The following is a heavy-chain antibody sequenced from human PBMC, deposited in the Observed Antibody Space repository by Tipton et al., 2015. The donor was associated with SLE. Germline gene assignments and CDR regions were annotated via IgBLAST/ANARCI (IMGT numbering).Heavy chain of an antibody. CDR3: ATERTRCSGYTCSDAFDV. Sequence: SLRLSCTASGFTFSQYGMYWVRQAPGKGLEWVSSLNINGDDTYYADYVKGRFTISRDNSKTTLYLQMDSLKDEDTAVYYCATERTRCSGYTCSDAFDVWGQGTVVTVSS. CDR1: GFTFSQYG. V-gene: IGHV3-23*01. CDR2: LNINGDDT. J-gene: IGHJ3*01. D-gene: IGHD3-22*01.